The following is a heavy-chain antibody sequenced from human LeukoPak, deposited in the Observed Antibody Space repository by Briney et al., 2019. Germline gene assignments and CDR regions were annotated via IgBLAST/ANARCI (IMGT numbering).Heavy chain of an antibody. CDR3: AKDRTLEWLLYFDY. Sequence: GGSLRLSCAAYGFTFSSYAMSWVRPAPGKGLEWVAFIRNDGSNKYYADSVKGRLAISRDNSKNTLYLLMNSLRAEDTAVYYCAKDRTLEWLLYFDYWGQGTLVTVSS. CDR1: GFTFSSYA. V-gene: IGHV3-30*02. D-gene: IGHD3-3*01. CDR2: IRNDGSNK. J-gene: IGHJ4*02.